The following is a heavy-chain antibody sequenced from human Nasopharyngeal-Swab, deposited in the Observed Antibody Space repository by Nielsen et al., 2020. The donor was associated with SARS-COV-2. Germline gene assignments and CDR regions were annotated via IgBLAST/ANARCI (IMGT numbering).Heavy chain of an antibody. CDR3: ARGWASLDS. Sequence: GESLKISRATSGLNSNIDWMVWVPQAPVRGLEWVASIKKEGSEQSYVDFARDRFTTTRDNAKHTLYLQMNSLRAADTAVYYCARGWASLDSWGQGTLVTVSS. D-gene: IGHD6-13*01. V-gene: IGHV3-7*01. J-gene: IGHJ4*02. CDR1: GLNSNIDW. CDR2: IKKEGSEQ.